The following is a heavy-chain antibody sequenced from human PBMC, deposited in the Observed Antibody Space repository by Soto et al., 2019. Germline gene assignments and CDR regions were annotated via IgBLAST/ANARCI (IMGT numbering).Heavy chain of an antibody. CDR2: IVVGSGNT. Sequence: GASVKVSCKAAGFTFTSSAMQWVRQARGQRLEWIGWIVVGSGNTNYAQKFQERVTITRDMSTSTAYMELSSLRSEDTAVYYCAAGCSGGSCYKAPWFDPWGQGTLVTVSS. D-gene: IGHD2-15*01. CDR3: AAGCSGGSCYKAPWFDP. CDR1: GFTFTSSA. J-gene: IGHJ5*02. V-gene: IGHV1-58*02.